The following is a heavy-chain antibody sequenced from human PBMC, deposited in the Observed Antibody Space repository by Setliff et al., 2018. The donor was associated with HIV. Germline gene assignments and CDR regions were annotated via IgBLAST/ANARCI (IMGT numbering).Heavy chain of an antibody. CDR2: IYHSGST. CDR3: ASRVYYYDSNNFLREEGFDP. CDR1: GGSISSYY. J-gene: IGHJ5*02. Sequence: SETLSLTCTVSGGSISSYYWSWIRQPPGKGLEWIGSIYHSGSTYYNPSLKSRVTMSVDTSKNQFSLKLSSVTAADTAVYYCASRVYYYDSNNFLREEGFDPWGQGTLVTVSS. V-gene: IGHV4-59*04. D-gene: IGHD3-22*01.